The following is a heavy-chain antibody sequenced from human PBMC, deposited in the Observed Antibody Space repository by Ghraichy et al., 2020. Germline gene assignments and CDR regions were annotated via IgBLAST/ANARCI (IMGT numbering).Heavy chain of an antibody. Sequence: SVKVSCKASGGTFSSYTISWVRQAPGQGLEWMGRIIPILGIANYAQKFQGRVTITADKSTSTAYMELSSLRSEDTAVYYCAREGDPTSITMIVVERYNWFDPWGQGTLVTVSS. CDR2: IIPILGIA. V-gene: IGHV1-69*04. CDR1: GGTFSSYT. J-gene: IGHJ5*02. D-gene: IGHD3-22*01. CDR3: AREGDPTSITMIVVERYNWFDP.